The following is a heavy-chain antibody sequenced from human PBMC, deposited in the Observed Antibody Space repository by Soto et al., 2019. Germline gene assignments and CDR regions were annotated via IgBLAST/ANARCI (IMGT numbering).Heavy chain of an antibody. CDR3: ARVHSGRGYYYYYGMDV. CDR2: MNPNSGNT. Sequence: GASVKVSCKASGYTFTSYDINWVRQATGQGLEWMGWMNPNSGNTGYAQKFQGRVTMTRNTSISTAYMELSSLRSEDTAVYYCARVHSGRGYYYYYGMDVWGQGTTVTVSS. V-gene: IGHV1-8*01. D-gene: IGHD3-10*01. CDR1: GYTFTSYD. J-gene: IGHJ6*02.